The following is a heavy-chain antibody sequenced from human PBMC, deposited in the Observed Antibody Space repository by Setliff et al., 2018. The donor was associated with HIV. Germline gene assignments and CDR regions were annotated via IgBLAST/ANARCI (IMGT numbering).Heavy chain of an antibody. J-gene: IGHJ4*02. Sequence: LRLSCAASGFTFSSYAMYWVRQAPGKGLEWVAVISYDGSNKYYADSVKGRFTISRDNSKNTLYLQMNSLRAEDTAVYYCAKAARDYYDSSGYYIGIDYWGRGTLVTVSS. V-gene: IGHV3-30-3*01. CDR3: AKAARDYYDSSGYYIGIDY. CDR2: ISYDGSNK. D-gene: IGHD3-22*01. CDR1: GFTFSSYA.